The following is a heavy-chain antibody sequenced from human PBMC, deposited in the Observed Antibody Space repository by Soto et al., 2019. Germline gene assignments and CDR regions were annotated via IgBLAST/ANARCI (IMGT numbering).Heavy chain of an antibody. CDR1: GYTFSDFG. J-gene: IGHJ4*02. Sequence: QVQLVQSGAEVKKPGASVRVSCKASGYTFSDFGISWVRQAPGQGLEWMGWVSAYTGNTNYAQKFQGRVTMTTDTSTSTAYMELRSLRSDDTAVYYCVRGPESRSTAYFDYWGQGTLATVSS. D-gene: IGHD2-2*01. V-gene: IGHV1-18*01. CDR3: VRGPESRSTAYFDY. CDR2: VSAYTGNT.